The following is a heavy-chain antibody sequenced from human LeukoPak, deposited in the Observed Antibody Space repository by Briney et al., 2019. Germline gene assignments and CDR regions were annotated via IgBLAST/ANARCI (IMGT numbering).Heavy chain of an antibody. CDR1: GGSISSYY. V-gene: IGHV4-59*01. J-gene: IGHJ4*02. CDR3: ARGGSGYADY. Sequence: SETLSLTCTVSGGSISSYYWSWIRQPPGKGLEWIGYIYYSGSTNYNPSLKSRITISVDTSKNQFSLKVNPVTAADTAVYYCARGGSGYADYWGQGTLVTVSS. CDR2: IYYSGST. D-gene: IGHD3-3*01.